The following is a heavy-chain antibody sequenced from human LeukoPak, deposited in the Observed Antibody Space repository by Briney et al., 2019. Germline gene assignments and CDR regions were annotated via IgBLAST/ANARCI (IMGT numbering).Heavy chain of an antibody. V-gene: IGHV3-53*01. CDR3: AQQWLHLGAFDI. Sequence: GGSLRLSCAASGFSVSSNYMSWVRQAPGKGLEWVSVLYSGGNTHYADSVNGRFTISRDNSKNTLYLQMNSLRAEDTAVYYCAQQWLHLGAFDIWGQGTMVTVSS. D-gene: IGHD6-19*01. CDR2: LYSGGNT. CDR1: GFSVSSNY. J-gene: IGHJ3*02.